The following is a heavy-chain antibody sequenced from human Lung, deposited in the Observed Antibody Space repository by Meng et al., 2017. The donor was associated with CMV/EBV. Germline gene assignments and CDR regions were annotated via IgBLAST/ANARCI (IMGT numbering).Heavy chain of an antibody. CDR2: IYFSGNT. CDR3: VTETGYNYDN. J-gene: IGHJ4*02. D-gene: IGHD5-24*01. V-gene: IGHV4-39*07. CDR1: GGSISSSSYY. Sequence: LQLQVSGPGQVQPSEALSLTCSVSGGSISSSSYYWGWIRQSPGKGLEWIGSIYFSGNTYYNPSLKSRVTMSVGTAQNKFSLTLRSVTAADTAVYYCVTETGYNYDNWGQGALVTVSS.